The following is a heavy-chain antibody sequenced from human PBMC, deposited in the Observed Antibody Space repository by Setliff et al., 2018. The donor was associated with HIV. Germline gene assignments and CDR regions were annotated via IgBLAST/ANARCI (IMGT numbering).Heavy chain of an antibody. D-gene: IGHD1-7*01. Sequence: ASVKVSCKASGYTFTTYGVNWVRQAPGQGLEWMGWINSYNGNTKFAQKFQGRVTMTTDTSTTTAFMELRSLKADDTAVYYCARDRDNLELRAWGQGTLVTVSS. CDR1: GYTFTTYG. V-gene: IGHV1-18*04. J-gene: IGHJ5*02. CDR3: ARDRDNLELRA. CDR2: INSYNGNT.